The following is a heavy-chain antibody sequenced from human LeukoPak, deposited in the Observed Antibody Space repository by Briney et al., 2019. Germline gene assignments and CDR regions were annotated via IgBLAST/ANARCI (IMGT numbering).Heavy chain of an antibody. Sequence: GGSLRLSCAASGFTFSSYAMIGVRQAPGKGLEWVSAISSSGGSTYYADSVKGRFTISRDNSKNTLYLQMHSLRAEDTAVYYCAKPPVVVVGDYFDYWGQGTLVTVSS. V-gene: IGHV3-23*01. CDR3: AKPPVVVVGDYFDY. CDR2: ISSSGGST. D-gene: IGHD3-16*01. CDR1: GFTFSSYA. J-gene: IGHJ4*02.